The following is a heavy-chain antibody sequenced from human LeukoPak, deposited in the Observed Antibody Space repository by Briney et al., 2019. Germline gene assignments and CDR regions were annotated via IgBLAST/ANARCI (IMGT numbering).Heavy chain of an antibody. J-gene: IGHJ4*02. CDR3: ARDGGPITMVRGVTPNQFDY. V-gene: IGHV3-48*01. CDR1: GFTFSSYS. Sequence: PGGSLRLSCAASGFTFSSYSMNWVRQAPGKGLGWVSYISSSSSTIYYADSVKGRFTISRDNAKNSLYLQMNSLRAEDTAVYYCARDGGPITMVRGVTPNQFDYWGQGTLVTVSS. D-gene: IGHD3-10*01. CDR2: ISSSSSTI.